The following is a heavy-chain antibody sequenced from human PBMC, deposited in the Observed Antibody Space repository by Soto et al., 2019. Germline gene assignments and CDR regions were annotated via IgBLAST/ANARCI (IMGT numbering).Heavy chain of an antibody. CDR2: ISYDGSNK. Sequence: GGSLRLSCAASGFTFSSYAMHWVRQAPGKGLEWVAVISYDGSNKYYADSVKGRFTISRDNSKNTLYLQMNSLRAEDTAVYYCARESNWNDFDYWGQGTLVTVSS. CDR1: GFTFSSYA. J-gene: IGHJ4*02. D-gene: IGHD1-20*01. V-gene: IGHV3-30*04. CDR3: ARESNWNDFDY.